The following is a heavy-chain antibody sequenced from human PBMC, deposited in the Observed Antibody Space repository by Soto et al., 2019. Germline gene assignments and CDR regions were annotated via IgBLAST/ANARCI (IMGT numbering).Heavy chain of an antibody. V-gene: IGHV3-21*01. D-gene: IGHD1-20*01. CDR2: ISSSSSYI. J-gene: IGHJ5*02. Sequence: GGSLRLCCAASGFPFNSYSMNWVRQAPGKGLEWVSSISSSSSYIYYADSVKGRFTISRDNAKNSLYLQMNSLRAEDTAVYYCSTATSGMNDPWGQGTLVTVSS. CDR3: STATSGMNDP. CDR1: GFPFNSYS.